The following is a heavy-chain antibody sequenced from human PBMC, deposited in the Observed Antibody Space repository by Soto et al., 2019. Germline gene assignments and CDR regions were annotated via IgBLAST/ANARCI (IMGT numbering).Heavy chain of an antibody. CDR1: GFTFSSYE. CDR2: ISSSGSTI. Sequence: AGGSLRLSCAASGFTFSSYEMNWVRQAPGKGLEWVSYISSSGSTIYYADSVKGRFTISRDNAKNSLYLQMNSLRAEDTAVYYCARVPAVPGMDVWGQGTTVTVSS. V-gene: IGHV3-48*03. D-gene: IGHD2-2*01. CDR3: ARVPAVPGMDV. J-gene: IGHJ6*02.